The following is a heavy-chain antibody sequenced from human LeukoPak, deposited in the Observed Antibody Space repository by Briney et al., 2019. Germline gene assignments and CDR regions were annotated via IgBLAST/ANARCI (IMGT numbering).Heavy chain of an antibody. D-gene: IGHD6-19*01. CDR1: GFTFGDYV. CDR3: TRSSGYTSGWYFDY. V-gene: IGHV3-49*03. Sequence: PGGSLRLSCTTSGFTFGDYVMSWFRQAPGTGLQWVGFSRSKLYGGTTEYAASVRGRFTISRDDSKSIAYLQMNSLKTEDTTMYYCTRSSGYTSGWYFDYWGQGTPVTVSS. J-gene: IGHJ4*02. CDR2: SRSKLYGGTT.